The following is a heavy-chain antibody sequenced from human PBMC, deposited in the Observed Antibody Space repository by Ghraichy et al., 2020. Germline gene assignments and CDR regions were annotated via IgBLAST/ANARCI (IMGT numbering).Heavy chain of an antibody. CDR2: IYYSGST. D-gene: IGHD2-2*01. J-gene: IGHJ5*02. Sequence: SETLSLTCTVSGGSVSSGSYYWSWIRQPPGKGLEWIGYIYYSGSTNYNPSLKSRVTISVDTSKNQFSLKLSSVTAADTAVYYCARVGYQLLSRIDPWGQGTLVTVSS. CDR3: ARVGYQLLSRIDP. V-gene: IGHV4-61*01. CDR1: GGSVSSGSYY.